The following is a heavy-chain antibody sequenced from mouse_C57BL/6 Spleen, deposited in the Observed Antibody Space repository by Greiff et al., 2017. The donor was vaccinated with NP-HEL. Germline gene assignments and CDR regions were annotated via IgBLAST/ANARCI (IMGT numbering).Heavy chain of an antibody. D-gene: IGHD1-1*01. CDR2: ISNLAYSI. CDR1: GFTFSDYG. Sequence: EVKLVESGGGLVQPGGSLKLSCAASGFTFSDYGMAWVRQAPRKGPEWVAFISNLAYSIYYADTVTGRFTISRENAKNTLYLEMSSLRSEDTAMYYCARLRGSYWYFDVWGTGTTVTVSS. J-gene: IGHJ1*03. V-gene: IGHV5-15*01. CDR3: ARLRGSYWYFDV.